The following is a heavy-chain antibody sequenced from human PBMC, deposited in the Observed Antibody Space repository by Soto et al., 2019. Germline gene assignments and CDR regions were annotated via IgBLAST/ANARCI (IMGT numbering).Heavy chain of an antibody. D-gene: IGHD3-3*01. CDR2: IIPIFGIG. J-gene: IGHJ6*02. CDR1: GGTFNRYA. Sequence: QVQLVQSGAEVKKPGSSVKVSCKASGGTFNRYAISWVRQAPGQGLEWMGGIIPIFGIGNDAQRFQGRVTITADESTGTAYLELSSLRSEDTGVYYCARWPMTRFGVVSIPPHYYSEMDVWGQGNTVIVSS. CDR3: ARWPMTRFGVVSIPPHYYSEMDV. V-gene: IGHV1-69*01.